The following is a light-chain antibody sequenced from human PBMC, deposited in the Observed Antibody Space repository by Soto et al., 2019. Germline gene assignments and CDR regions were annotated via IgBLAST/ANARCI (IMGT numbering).Light chain of an antibody. V-gene: IGLV2-14*03. J-gene: IGLJ1*01. CDR1: SSDVGGYNS. CDR2: DVS. CDR3: SSYSTGGSYV. Sequence: LTQPASVSGSPGQSIAISGTGTSSDVGGYNSASWYQQHPGKAPKLLIYDVSNRPSGVSNRFSGSKSGNTASLTISGLQAEDEADYYCSSYSTGGSYVFGTGTKVTVL.